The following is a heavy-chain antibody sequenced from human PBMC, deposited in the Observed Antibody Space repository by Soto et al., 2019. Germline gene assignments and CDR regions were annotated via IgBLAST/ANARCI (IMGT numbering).Heavy chain of an antibody. D-gene: IGHD1-26*01. CDR1: GFTVSSNY. CDR3: ARDPGRSYGPD. Sequence: EVQLVESGGGLVQPGGSLRLSCAASGFTVSSNYMSWVRQAPGKGLEWVSVIYSGGSTYYADSVKGRFTISRDNCKNTLNLQMSSLRAGDTAVYYCARDPGRSYGPDWGQGTLVTVSS. J-gene: IGHJ4*02. V-gene: IGHV3-66*01. CDR2: IYSGGST.